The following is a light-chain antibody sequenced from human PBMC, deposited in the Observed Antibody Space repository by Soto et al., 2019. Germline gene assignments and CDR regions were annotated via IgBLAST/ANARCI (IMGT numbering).Light chain of an antibody. CDR1: QSVSSSY. CDR3: QQYVTSPYI. CDR2: GVS. J-gene: IGKJ2*01. Sequence: EIVLTQSPGTLSLSPGERATLSCRASQSVSSSYLAWYQQKPGQAPRLLIHGVSTRATGIPDMFSGSGSGTDFTLTISRLEPEDFAVYYCQQYVTSPYIFGQGTKLEIK. V-gene: IGKV3-20*01.